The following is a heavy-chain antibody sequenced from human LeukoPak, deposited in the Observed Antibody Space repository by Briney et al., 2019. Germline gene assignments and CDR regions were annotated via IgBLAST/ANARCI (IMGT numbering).Heavy chain of an antibody. Sequence: GGSLRLSCAASGFTFSSYAMSWVRQAPGKGLEWVSAISGSGGSTYYADSVKGRFTISRDNSKNTLYLQMGSLRAEDMAVYYCARDSGYYDSSYYFDYWGQGTLVTVSS. D-gene: IGHD3-22*01. J-gene: IGHJ4*02. CDR1: GFTFSSYA. CDR3: ARDSGYYDSSYYFDY. CDR2: ISGSGGST. V-gene: IGHV3-23*01.